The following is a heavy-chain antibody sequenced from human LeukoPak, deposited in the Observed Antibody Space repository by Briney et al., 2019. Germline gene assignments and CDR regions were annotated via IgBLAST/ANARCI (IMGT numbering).Heavy chain of an antibody. CDR2: IVVVSGNT. V-gene: IGHV1-58*01. CDR1: GFTFTNSA. Sequence: SVKVSCKASGFTFTNSAVQWVRQARGQRLEWIGWIVVVSGNTNYAQKFQEGVTITRDMSTSTAYMELSSLRSEDTAVYYCAAGNWYEFDYWGQGTLVTVSS. D-gene: IGHD1-1*01. CDR3: AAGNWYEFDY. J-gene: IGHJ4*02.